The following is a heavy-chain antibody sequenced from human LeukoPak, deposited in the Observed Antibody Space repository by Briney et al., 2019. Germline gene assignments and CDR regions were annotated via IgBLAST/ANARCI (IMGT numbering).Heavy chain of an antibody. Sequence: SQTLSLTCTVSGGSISSGSCYWRWIRQHPGRGLGWIRFIYYSGSTYYNPSLKSRVTISVDTSKNQFSLKLSSVTAADTAVYYCAISIEDSNWFDPWGQGTLVTVSS. V-gene: IGHV4-31*03. J-gene: IGHJ5*02. CDR2: IYYSGST. D-gene: IGHD2-15*01. CDR1: GGSISSGSCY. CDR3: AISIEDSNWFDP.